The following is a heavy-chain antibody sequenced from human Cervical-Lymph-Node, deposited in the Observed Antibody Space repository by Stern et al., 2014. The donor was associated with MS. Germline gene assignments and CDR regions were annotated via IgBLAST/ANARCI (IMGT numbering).Heavy chain of an antibody. CDR3: ARLSTAVDF. V-gene: IGHV4-59*08. CDR1: GGSISSRY. J-gene: IGHJ4*02. Sequence: VQLVESGPGLVKPSETLSLTCAVSGGSISSRYWGWIRQPPGKGLEWIGLISHSGDTKDNPSLKSRVTKSLDPSKNQFPLKVPSVTAADTAVYYCARLSTAVDFWGQGTLVTVSS. CDR2: ISHSGDT.